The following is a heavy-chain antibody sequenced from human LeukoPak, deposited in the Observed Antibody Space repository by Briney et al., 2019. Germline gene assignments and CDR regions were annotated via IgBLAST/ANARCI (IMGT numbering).Heavy chain of an antibody. J-gene: IGHJ3*02. CDR1: GGTFSSYA. V-gene: IGHV1-69*05. CDR2: IIPIFGTA. CDR3: ARNRHYDFWSGRSDAFDI. D-gene: IGHD3-3*01. Sequence: SVKVSCKASGGTFSSYAISWVRQAPGQGLERMGGIIPIFGTANYAQKFQGRVTITRDESTSTAYMELSSLRSEDTAVYYCARNRHYDFWSGRSDAFDIWGQGTMVTVSS.